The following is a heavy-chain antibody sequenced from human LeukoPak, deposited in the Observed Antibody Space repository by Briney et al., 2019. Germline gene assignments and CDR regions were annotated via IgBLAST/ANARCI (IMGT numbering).Heavy chain of an antibody. CDR2: ISAYNGNT. V-gene: IGHV1-18*01. D-gene: IGHD6-13*01. Sequence: ASVKVSCKASGYTFTSSSISWVRQAPGQGLEWMGRISAYNGNTNYAQKLQGRVTMTTDTSTSTAYMELRSLRSDDTAVYYCARDWVRWYPHWFDPWGQGTLVTVSS. J-gene: IGHJ5*02. CDR1: GYTFTSSS. CDR3: ARDWVRWYPHWFDP.